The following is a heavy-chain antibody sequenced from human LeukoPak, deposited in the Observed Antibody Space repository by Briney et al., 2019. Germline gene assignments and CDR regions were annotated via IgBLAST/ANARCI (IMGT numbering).Heavy chain of an antibody. Sequence: GRSLRLSCAASGFTFSSYAMHWVRQAPGKGLEWVAVISYDGSNKYYADSVKGRFTISRDNSKNTLYLQMNSLRAEDTAVYYCARDPEGDYWGQGTLVTVSS. D-gene: IGHD1-14*01. J-gene: IGHJ4*02. V-gene: IGHV3-30*04. CDR2: ISYDGSNK. CDR3: ARDPEGDY. CDR1: GFTFSSYA.